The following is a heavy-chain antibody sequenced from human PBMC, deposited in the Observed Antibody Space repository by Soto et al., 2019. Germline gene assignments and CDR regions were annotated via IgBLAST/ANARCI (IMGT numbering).Heavy chain of an antibody. D-gene: IGHD6-13*01. CDR1: GGTFIIYA. V-gene: IGHV1-69*13. CDR2: IIPIFGTA. CDR3: AKDYSSSWSYFDY. J-gene: IGHJ4*02. Sequence: GASVKFSCKASGGTFIIYAISWVRQAPGQGLEWMGGIIPIFGTANYAQKFQGRVTITADESTSTAYMELNSLRAEDTAVYYCAKDYSSSWSYFDYWGQGTLVTVSS.